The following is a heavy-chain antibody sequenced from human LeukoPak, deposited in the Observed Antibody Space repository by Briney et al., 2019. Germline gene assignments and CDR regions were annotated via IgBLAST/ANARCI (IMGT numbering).Heavy chain of an antibody. J-gene: IGHJ4*02. CDR3: ARHGFGSILTGALIDY. V-gene: IGHV4-39*01. D-gene: IGHD3-10*01. CDR1: SGSISSSSYY. Sequence: SETLSLTCSVSSGSISSSSYYWGWIRQPPGKGREWIGSFYYAGITYYNPSLKSRVTISVDASENQFSLKLSSVTAADTALYYCARHGFGSILTGALIDYWGQGTLVTVSS. CDR2: FYYAGIT.